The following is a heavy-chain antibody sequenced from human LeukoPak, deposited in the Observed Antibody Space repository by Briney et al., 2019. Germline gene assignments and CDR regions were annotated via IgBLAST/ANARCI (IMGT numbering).Heavy chain of an antibody. CDR2: ISGSGGRI. V-gene: IGHV3-23*01. J-gene: IGHJ6*02. CDR1: GFTFSYYA. Sequence: GGSLRLSCAASGFTFSYYAMSWVRQAPGKGLEWVSSISGSGGRIYFADSVKGRFTIFRDNSNNTLYLQMNSLRADDTGVYYCAKSGSSASHYYYYNMDVWGQGTTVAVSS. CDR3: AKSGSSASHYYYYNMDV. D-gene: IGHD6-6*01.